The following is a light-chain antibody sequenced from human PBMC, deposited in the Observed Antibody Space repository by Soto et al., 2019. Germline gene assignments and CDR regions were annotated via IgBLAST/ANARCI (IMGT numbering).Light chain of an antibody. J-gene: IGKJ1*01. Sequence: ETVLTQSPGTLSLSPGERATLSCRASQSVSTNSLAWYQQRPGQAPRLLIYGASSRATGIPDRFSGSGSGTDFTLTISRLEPEDFAVYYCQDYRSSRTFGQGTKVEIK. CDR2: GAS. CDR3: QDYRSSRT. V-gene: IGKV3-20*01. CDR1: QSVSTNS.